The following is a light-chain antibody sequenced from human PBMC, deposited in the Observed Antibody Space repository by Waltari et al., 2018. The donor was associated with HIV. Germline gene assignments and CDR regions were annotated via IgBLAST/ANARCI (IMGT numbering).Light chain of an antibody. Sequence: DIVLTQTPLSAPFIVGQSASISCRSSQSLVHENGDTYLSWLFQRIGEPPRLLIYRVSRRLPGVPHRFSGGGAGTECTLKITSVEADDAGVYYCIQARSYPRTFGQGTKVEI. CDR1: QSLVHENGDTY. V-gene: IGKV2-24*01. J-gene: IGKJ1*01. CDR2: RVS. CDR3: IQARSYPRT.